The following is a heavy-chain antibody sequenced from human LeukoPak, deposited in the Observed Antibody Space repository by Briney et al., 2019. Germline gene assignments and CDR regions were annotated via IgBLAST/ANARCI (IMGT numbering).Heavy chain of an antibody. CDR1: GFTFSIYA. CDR2: ISGSGGST. V-gene: IGHV3-23*01. Sequence: PGGSLRLSCAASGFTFSIYAMSWVRQAPGKGLEWVSGISGSGGSTYYADSVKGRFTISRDNSKSTLYLQMNSLRAEDTALYYCAKGGPPYGDYVYFDYWGQGTLVTVSS. J-gene: IGHJ4*02. D-gene: IGHD4-17*01. CDR3: AKGGPPYGDYVYFDY.